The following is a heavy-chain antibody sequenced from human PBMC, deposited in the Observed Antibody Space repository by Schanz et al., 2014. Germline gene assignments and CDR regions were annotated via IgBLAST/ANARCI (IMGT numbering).Heavy chain of an antibody. Sequence: QVQLQESGPGLVKPSETLSLTCNVSGVSISSYYWSWIRQPPGKGLEWIGFSYYRVNTNYNPSLRRRVTISVATSKNQFSRRLSSVTAADTAVYYCARLKGSGSFTSFFDYWGQGTPVTVSS. CDR1: GVSISSYY. CDR2: SYYRVNT. V-gene: IGHV4-59*08. CDR3: ARLKGSGSFTSFFDY. J-gene: IGHJ4*02. D-gene: IGHD6-19*01.